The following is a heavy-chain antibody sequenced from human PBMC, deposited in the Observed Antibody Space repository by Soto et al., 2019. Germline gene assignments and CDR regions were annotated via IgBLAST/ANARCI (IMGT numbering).Heavy chain of an antibody. J-gene: IGHJ4*02. D-gene: IGHD2-2*01. CDR3: ARDGVVPAAPTPYYFDY. CDR1: GYTFTSYA. V-gene: IGHV1-3*01. Sequence: ASVKVSCKASGYTFTSYAMHWVRQAPGQRLEWMGWINAGNGNTKYSQKFQGRVTITRDTSASTAYMELSSLRSEDTAVYYCARDGVVPAAPTPYYFDYWGQGTLVTVSS. CDR2: INAGNGNT.